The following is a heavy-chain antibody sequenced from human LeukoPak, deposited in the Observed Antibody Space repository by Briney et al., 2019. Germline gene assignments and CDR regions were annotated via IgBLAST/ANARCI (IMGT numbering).Heavy chain of an antibody. CDR2: IYYSGTT. Sequence: SETLSLTCTVSGGSTSSSSYYWDWIRQPPEKGLEWIGTIYYSGTTYYNPSLKSRVTISVDTSRNQFSLKLSSVTATDTAVYYCARMIGDDAFDIWGQGTMVTVSS. CDR1: GGSTSSSSYY. CDR3: ARMIGDDAFDI. J-gene: IGHJ3*02. D-gene: IGHD3-22*01. V-gene: IGHV4-39*01.